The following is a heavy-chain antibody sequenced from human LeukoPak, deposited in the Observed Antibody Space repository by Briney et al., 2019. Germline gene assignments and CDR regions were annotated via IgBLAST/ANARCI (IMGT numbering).Heavy chain of an antibody. V-gene: IGHV3-21*04. CDR1: RFTFSSYS. CDR3: ARPLRYFDPRDY. J-gene: IGHJ4*02. D-gene: IGHD3-9*01. Sequence: GGTLRLSCAASRFTFSSYSMNWVRQAPGKGLEWVSSISSSGSYIYYADSVKGRFTISRDNSKNTLYLQMNSLRAEDTAVYYCARPLRYFDPRDYWGQGTLVTVSS. CDR2: ISSSGSYI.